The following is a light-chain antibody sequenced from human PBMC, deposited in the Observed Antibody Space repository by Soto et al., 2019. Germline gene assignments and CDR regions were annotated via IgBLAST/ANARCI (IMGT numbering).Light chain of an antibody. CDR1: QSVTSSY. CDR2: GAS. CDR3: QQYGSSPLT. J-gene: IGKJ1*01. V-gene: IGKV3-20*01. Sequence: EIVLTQSPGTLSLSPGDRATLSCRASQSVTSSYLAWYQQKPGQAPRLLIYGASGRATGIPDRFSGSGSGTDFSLTISRMEPEDFAVYYCQQYGSSPLTFGQGTKVEIK.